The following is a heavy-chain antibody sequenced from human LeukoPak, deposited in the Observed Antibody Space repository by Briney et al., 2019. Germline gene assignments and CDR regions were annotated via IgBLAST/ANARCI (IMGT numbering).Heavy chain of an antibody. V-gene: IGHV3-49*04. Sequence: PGGSLRLSCTASGFTFGDYAMSWVRQAPGKGLEWVGFIRSKAYGGTTEYAASVKGRFTISRDDSKSIAYLQMNSLKTEDTAVYYCTRVDLGVVAYYYYYYMYVWGKGTTVTVSS. CDR1: GFTFGDYA. J-gene: IGHJ6*03. CDR3: TRVDLGVVAYYYYYYMYV. D-gene: IGHD3-22*01. CDR2: IRSKAYGGTT.